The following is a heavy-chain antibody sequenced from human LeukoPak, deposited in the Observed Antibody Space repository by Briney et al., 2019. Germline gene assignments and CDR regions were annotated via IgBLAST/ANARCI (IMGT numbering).Heavy chain of an antibody. CDR2: FDPEDGET. CDR3: ATGAHKRNDGDFDY. V-gene: IGHV1-24*01. J-gene: IGHJ4*02. Sequence: VASVKVSCKVSGYTLTELSMHWVRQAPGKGLEWMGGFDPEDGETIYAQKFQGRVTMTEDTSTDTAYMELSSLRSEDTAVYYCATGAHKRNDGDFDYWGQGTLVTVSS. CDR1: GYTLTELS. D-gene: IGHD1-1*01.